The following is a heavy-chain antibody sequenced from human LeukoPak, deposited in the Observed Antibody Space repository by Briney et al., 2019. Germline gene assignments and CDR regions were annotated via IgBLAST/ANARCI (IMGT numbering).Heavy chain of an antibody. V-gene: IGHV3-23*01. D-gene: IGHD3-3*01. CDR1: GFTFSTYV. J-gene: IGHJ6*03. Sequence: GGSLRLSCAASGFTFSTYVMTWVRQAPGRGLEWVSGISGSGDSTYYADSVEGRFTISRDNSKNTLYLQMNSLRAEDAAVYYCVKPYYDFWSGYSDYYYMDVWGKGTTVTVSS. CDR2: ISGSGDST. CDR3: VKPYYDFWSGYSDYYYMDV.